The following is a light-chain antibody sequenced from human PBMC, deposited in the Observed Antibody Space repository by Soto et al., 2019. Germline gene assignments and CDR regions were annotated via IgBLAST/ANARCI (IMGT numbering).Light chain of an antibody. Sequence: DFLRTQTTASLAVSLGERATINCKSSQSVLSRSDNKNYLAWYQQKPGQSPNLLIYWASTRESGVPDRFSGSGSGTDFALTISSLQAEDGTVYYCQQYYCEPLTFGGGTKVDIK. CDR2: WAS. V-gene: IGKV4-1*01. CDR1: QSVLSRSDNKNY. CDR3: QQYYCEPLT. J-gene: IGKJ4*01.